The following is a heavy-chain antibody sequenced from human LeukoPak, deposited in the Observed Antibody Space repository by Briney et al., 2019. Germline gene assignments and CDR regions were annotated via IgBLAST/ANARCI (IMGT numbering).Heavy chain of an antibody. Sequence: HWVRQAPXKXXEWVAVISYDGSNKYYADSVKGRFTITRDNSKNTLYLQMNSLRAEDTAVYYCAKWADSSVDYWGQGTLVTVSS. J-gene: IGHJ4*02. CDR3: AKWADSSVDY. CDR2: ISYDGSNK. V-gene: IGHV3-30*18. D-gene: IGHD6-6*01.